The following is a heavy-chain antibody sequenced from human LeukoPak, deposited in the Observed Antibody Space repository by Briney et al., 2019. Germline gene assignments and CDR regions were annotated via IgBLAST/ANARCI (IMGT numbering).Heavy chain of an antibody. V-gene: IGHV3-74*01. CDR1: GFTFSSYW. CDR3: AKGVYEGYFDY. CDR2: INSDGSST. D-gene: IGHD2-8*01. J-gene: IGHJ4*02. Sequence: PGGSLRLSCAASGFTFSSYWMHWVRQAPGKGLVWVSRINSDGSSTSYADSVKGRFTISRDNSKNTLYLQMNSLRAEDTAVYYCAKGVYEGYFDYWGQGTLVTVSS.